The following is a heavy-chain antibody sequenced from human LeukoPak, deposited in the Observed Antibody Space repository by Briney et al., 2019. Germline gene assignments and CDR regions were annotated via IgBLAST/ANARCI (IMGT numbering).Heavy chain of an antibody. CDR2: ISGSSSST. CDR1: GFTFSSYA. Sequence: GGSLRLSCAASGFTFSSYAMTWVRQAPGKGLEWVSTISGSSSSTYYADSVKGRFTLSRDNSKNTLYLQMNSLRAEDTAVYYCAKVRRIPNWFDPWGQGTLVTVSS. J-gene: IGHJ5*02. D-gene: IGHD2-15*01. V-gene: IGHV3-23*01. CDR3: AKVRRIPNWFDP.